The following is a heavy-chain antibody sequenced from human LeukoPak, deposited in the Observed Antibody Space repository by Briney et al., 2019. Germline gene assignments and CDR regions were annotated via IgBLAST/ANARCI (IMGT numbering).Heavy chain of an antibody. CDR1: GGSISSYY. D-gene: IGHD3-22*01. CDR3: ARYSYDRSVYHYYFDY. V-gene: IGHV4-59*01. J-gene: IGHJ4*02. Sequence: SETLSLTCTVAGGSISSYYWSWIRQPPGKGLEWIGYISYSGSASYDPSLKSRVTISVDTSKNQFSLKLNSVTAADTAVYYCARYSYDRSVYHYYFDYWCQGTLVTVSS. CDR2: ISYSGSA.